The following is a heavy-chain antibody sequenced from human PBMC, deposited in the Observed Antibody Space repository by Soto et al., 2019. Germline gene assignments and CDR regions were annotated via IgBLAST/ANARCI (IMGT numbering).Heavy chain of an antibody. J-gene: IGHJ6*02. Sequence: GGSLRLSCAASGFTFSSYWMHWVRQAPGKGLVWVSRINSDGSSTSYADSVKGRFTISRDNAKNTLYLQMNSLRAEDTAVYYCARDLTGPWSSYYYYYGMDVWGQGTTVTVSS. CDR3: ARDLTGPWSSYYYYYGMDV. CDR2: INSDGSST. V-gene: IGHV3-74*01. CDR1: GFTFSSYW.